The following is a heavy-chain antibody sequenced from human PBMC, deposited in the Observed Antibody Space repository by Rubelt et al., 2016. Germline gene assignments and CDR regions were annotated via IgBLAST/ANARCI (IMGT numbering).Heavy chain of an antibody. J-gene: IGHJ5*02. V-gene: IGHV1-18*01. Sequence: QVQLVQSGAEVKKPGASVKVSCKASGYTFTNYGISWVRQAPGQGLEWMGWISAYTGNPNCAQKPQGRVTMTTYTSTSTGYMELGRRRSDDTAVYYCARDKEWLATRGFQNWFDPWGQGTLVTVSS. D-gene: IGHD6-19*01. CDR2: ISAYTGNP. CDR3: ARDKEWLATRGFQNWFDP. CDR1: GYTFTNYG.